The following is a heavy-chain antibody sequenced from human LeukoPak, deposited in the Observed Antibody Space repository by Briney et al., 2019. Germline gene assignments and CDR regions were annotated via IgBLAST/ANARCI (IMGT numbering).Heavy chain of an antibody. CDR3: ASQYGGIDY. J-gene: IGHJ4*02. V-gene: IGHV4-30-2*01. D-gene: IGHD4-23*01. Sequence: SQTLSLTCAVSGGSISSDGYSWSWIRQPPGKGLEWIGYIYHSGSTYYNPSLKSRVTISVDRSKNQFSLKLSSVTAADTAVYYCASQYGGIDYWGQGTLVTVSS. CDR2: IYHSGST. CDR1: GGSISSDGYS.